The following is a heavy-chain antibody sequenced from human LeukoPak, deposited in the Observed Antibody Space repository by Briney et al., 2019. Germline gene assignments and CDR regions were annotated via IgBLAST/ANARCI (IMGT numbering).Heavy chain of an antibody. CDR3: ARDQPSASGFDP. J-gene: IGHJ5*02. CDR2: IYHSGNT. Sequence: SETLSLTCAVSGYSISSGYYWAWIRQPPGEGLECIGSIYHSGNTYYNPSLKGRVTISIDTSKNQFSLKLSSVTAADTAVYYCARDQPSASGFDPWGQGTLVTVSS. V-gene: IGHV4-38-2*02. CDR1: GYSISSGYY.